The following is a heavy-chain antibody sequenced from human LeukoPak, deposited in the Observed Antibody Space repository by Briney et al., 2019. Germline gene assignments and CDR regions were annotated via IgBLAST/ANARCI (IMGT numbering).Heavy chain of an antibody. CDR2: ISGSGGST. Sequence: HPGGSLRLSCAASGFTFSSYAMSWVRQAPGKGLEWVSAISGSGGSTYYADSVEGRFTVSRDNSKNTLYLQMNSLRAEDTALYYCARGRGGDYVPSRFDYWGQGTLVTVSS. D-gene: IGHD4-17*01. J-gene: IGHJ4*02. CDR3: ARGRGGDYVPSRFDY. CDR1: GFTFSSYA. V-gene: IGHV3-23*01.